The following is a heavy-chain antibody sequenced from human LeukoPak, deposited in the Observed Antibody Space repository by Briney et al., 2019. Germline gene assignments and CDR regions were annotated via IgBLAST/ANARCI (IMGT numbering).Heavy chain of an antibody. CDR1: GDSFSTSY. CDR2: IYTSGST. D-gene: IGHD3-10*01. J-gene: IGHJ6*02. CDR3: ARTRRHYYGSGKNLTPWPAGLDV. V-gene: IGHV4-4*07. Sequence: PSETLSLTCAVSGDSFSTSYWTWIRQPAGKGLEWIGRIYTSGSTNYNPSLKSRVTMSIDTSKKQFSLKLSSVTEADTAVYYCARTRRHYYGSGKNLTPWPAGLDVWGQGTTVIVS.